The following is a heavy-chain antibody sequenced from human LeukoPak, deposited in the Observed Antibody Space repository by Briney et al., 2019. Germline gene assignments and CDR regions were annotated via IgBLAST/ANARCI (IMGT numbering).Heavy chain of an antibody. CDR1: GGSISSYY. CDR2: IYYSGST. Sequence: SETLSLTCTVSGGSISSYYWSWIRQPPGKGLEWIGYIYYSGSTNYNPSLKSRVTISVDTSKNQCSLKLSSVTAADTAVYYCARDGGRFYSISWYYFDYWGQGTLVTVSS. V-gene: IGHV4-59*01. D-gene: IGHD6-13*01. J-gene: IGHJ4*02. CDR3: ARDGGRFYSISWYYFDY.